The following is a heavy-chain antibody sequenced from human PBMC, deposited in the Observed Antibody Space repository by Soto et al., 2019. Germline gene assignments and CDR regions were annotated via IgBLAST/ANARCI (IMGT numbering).Heavy chain of an antibody. CDR3: ARDGLYSSSWYGWFDP. D-gene: IGHD6-13*01. CDR2: ISSSSSYI. CDR1: GFTFSSYS. J-gene: IGHJ5*02. Sequence: PGGSLRLSCAASGFTFSSYSMNWVRQAPGKGLEWVSSISSSSSYIYYADSVKGRFTISRDNAKNSLYLQMNSLRAEDTAVYYCARDGLYSSSWYGWFDPWGQGTLVTVSS. V-gene: IGHV3-21*01.